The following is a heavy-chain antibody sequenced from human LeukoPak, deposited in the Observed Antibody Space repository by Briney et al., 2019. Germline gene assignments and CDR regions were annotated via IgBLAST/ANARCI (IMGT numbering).Heavy chain of an antibody. D-gene: IGHD6-6*01. CDR1: GGSISSSNW. CDR2: IYHSGST. J-gene: IGHJ5*02. Sequence: PSETLSLTCAVSGGSISSSNWWRLGRQPPGKGLEWIGEIYHSGSTNYNPSLKSRVTISVDKSKNQFSLKLSSVTAADTAVYYCARRLAARWDWFDPWGQGTLVTVSS. V-gene: IGHV4-4*02. CDR3: ARRLAARWDWFDP.